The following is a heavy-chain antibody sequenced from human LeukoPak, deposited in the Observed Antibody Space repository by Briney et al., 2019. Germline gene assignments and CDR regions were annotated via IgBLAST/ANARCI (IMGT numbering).Heavy chain of an antibody. J-gene: IGHJ4*02. CDR1: GFTFSSYA. V-gene: IGHV3-23*01. CDR3: AKEVVVVPAAMGVDY. D-gene: IGHD2-2*01. Sequence: GGSLRLSRAASGFTFSSYAMSWVRQAPGKGLEWVSAISGSGGSTYYADSVKGRFTISRDNSKNTLYLQMNSLRAEDTAVYYCAKEVVVVPAAMGVDYWGQGTLVTVSS. CDR2: ISGSGGST.